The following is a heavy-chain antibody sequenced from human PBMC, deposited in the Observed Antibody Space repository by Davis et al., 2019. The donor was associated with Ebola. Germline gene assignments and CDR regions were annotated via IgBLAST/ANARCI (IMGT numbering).Heavy chain of an antibody. D-gene: IGHD3-22*01. V-gene: IGHV4-34*01. CDR3: ARAARYYYDSSGYYGSYYFDY. Sequence: MPSETLSLTCPLYGGSFSGYYWSWIRQPPGKGLEWIGEINHSGSTNYNPSLKSRVTISVDKSKNQFSLKLSSVTAADTAVYYCARAARYYYDSSGYYGSYYFDYWGQGTLVTVSS. CDR2: INHSGST. CDR1: GGSFSGYY. J-gene: IGHJ4*02.